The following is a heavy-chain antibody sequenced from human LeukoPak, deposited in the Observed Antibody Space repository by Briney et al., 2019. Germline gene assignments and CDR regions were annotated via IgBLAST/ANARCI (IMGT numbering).Heavy chain of an antibody. J-gene: IGHJ4*02. CDR3: AKTTTGYGSGRYPGWPVDY. Sequence: GGSLRLSCAASGFTFSSYAMYWVRQAPGKGLEWVSGISGSGGSTYYADSAKGRFTISRDNSKNTVYLQMNSLRAEDTAVYYCAKTTTGYGSGRYPGWPVDYWGQGTLVTVSS. D-gene: IGHD6-19*01. CDR1: GFTFSSYA. CDR2: ISGSGGST. V-gene: IGHV3-23*01.